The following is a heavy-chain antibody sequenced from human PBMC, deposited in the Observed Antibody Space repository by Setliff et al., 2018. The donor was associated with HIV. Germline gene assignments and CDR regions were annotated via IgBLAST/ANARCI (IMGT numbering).Heavy chain of an antibody. CDR3: ARVGYYYDSSGLDAFDI. CDR1: GYTFTSYG. J-gene: IGHJ3*02. CDR2: ISAYNGNT. Sequence: ASVKVSCRASGYTFTSYGISWVRQAPGQGLEWMGWISAYNGNTNYAQKLQGRVTMTTDTSTSTAYTELRSLRSDDTAVYYCARVGYYYDSSGLDAFDIWGQGTMVTVSS. D-gene: IGHD3-22*01. V-gene: IGHV1-18*01.